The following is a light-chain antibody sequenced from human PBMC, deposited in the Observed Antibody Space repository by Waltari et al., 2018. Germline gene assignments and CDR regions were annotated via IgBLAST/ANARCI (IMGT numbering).Light chain of an antibody. CDR1: NSNIGAGYD. CDR3: QSYDSSLSVV. CDR2: GNN. J-gene: IGLJ2*01. Sequence: QSVLTQPPSVSGAPGQRVTIPCTGTNSNIGAGYDVHWYQQLPGTAPKLLIYGNNNRPSGVPDRFSGSKSGTSASLAITGLQAEDEADYYCQSYDSSLSVVFGGGTKLTVL. V-gene: IGLV1-40*01.